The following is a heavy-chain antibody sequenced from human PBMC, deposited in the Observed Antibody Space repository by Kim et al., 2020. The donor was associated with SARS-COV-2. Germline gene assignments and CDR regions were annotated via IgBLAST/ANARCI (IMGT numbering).Heavy chain of an antibody. J-gene: IGHJ4*02. CDR3: ARGPYYYDSSGYYFDYFDY. V-gene: IGHV1-46*01. CDR1: GYTFTSYY. Sequence: ASVKLSCKASGYTFTSYYMHWVRQAPGQGLEWMGIINPSGGSTSYAQKFQGRVTMTRDTSTSTVYMELSSLRSEDTAVYYCARGPYYYDSSGYYFDYFDYWGQGTLVTVSS. D-gene: IGHD3-22*01. CDR2: INPSGGST.